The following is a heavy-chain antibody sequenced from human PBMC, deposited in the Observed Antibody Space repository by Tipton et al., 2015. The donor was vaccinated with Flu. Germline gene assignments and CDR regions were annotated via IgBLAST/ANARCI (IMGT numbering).Heavy chain of an antibody. CDR2: IYWDDDK. V-gene: IGHV2-5*02. CDR1: GFSLSTSGVG. J-gene: IGHJ4*02. CDR3: AHCAHSSSLGGPFDY. Sequence: LVKPSQTLTLTCTFSGFSLSTSGVGVGWIRQPPGKALEWLALIYWDDDKRYSPSLKSRLTITKDTSKNQVVLTMTNMDPVDTATYSCAHCAHSSSLGGPFDYWGQGTLVTVSS. D-gene: IGHD6-6*01.